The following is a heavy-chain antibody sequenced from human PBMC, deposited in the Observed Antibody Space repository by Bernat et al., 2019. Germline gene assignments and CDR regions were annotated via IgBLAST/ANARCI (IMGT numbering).Heavy chain of an antibody. D-gene: IGHD5-12*01. V-gene: IGHV3-33*01. J-gene: IGHJ6*03. CDR3: ARDLNIVATKSHQDYYYYYMDV. CDR1: GFTFSSYG. CDR2: IWYDGSNK. Sequence: QVQLVESGGGVVQPGRSLRLSCAASGFTFSSYGMHWVRQAPGKGLEWVAVIWYDGSNKYYADSVKGRFTISRDNSKNTLYLHMNSLRAEDTAVYYCARDLNIVATKSHQDYYYYYMDVWGKGTTVTVSS.